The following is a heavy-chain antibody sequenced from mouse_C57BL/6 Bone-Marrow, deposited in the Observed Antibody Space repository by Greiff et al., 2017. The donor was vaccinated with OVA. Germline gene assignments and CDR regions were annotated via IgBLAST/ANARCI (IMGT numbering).Heavy chain of an antibody. J-gene: IGHJ2*01. CDR3: AREGSLSMRMRRGYYIDY. Sequence: EVKLVESEGGLVQPGSSMKLSCTASGFTFSDYYMAWVRQVPEKGLEWVANINYDGSSTYYLDSLKSRFIISRDNAKNIIYLNMGSLKSEDTATYYSAREGSLSMRMRRGYYIDYWGQGTTLTVSS. V-gene: IGHV5-16*01. CDR1: GFTFSDYY. CDR2: INYDGSST. D-gene: IGHD2-3*01.